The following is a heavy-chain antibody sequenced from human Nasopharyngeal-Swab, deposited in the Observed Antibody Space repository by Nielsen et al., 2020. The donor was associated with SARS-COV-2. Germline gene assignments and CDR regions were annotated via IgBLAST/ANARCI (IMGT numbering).Heavy chain of an antibody. CDR2: IKQDGSEK. Sequence: GESLKISCAASGFTFSSYWMSWVRQAPGKGLEWVANIKQDGSEKYYVDSVKGRFTISRDNAKNSLYLQMNSLRAEDTAVYYCASSEMATMNFDCWGQGTLVAVSS. CDR1: GFTFSSYW. D-gene: IGHD5-24*01. CDR3: ASSEMATMNFDC. V-gene: IGHV3-7*03. J-gene: IGHJ4*02.